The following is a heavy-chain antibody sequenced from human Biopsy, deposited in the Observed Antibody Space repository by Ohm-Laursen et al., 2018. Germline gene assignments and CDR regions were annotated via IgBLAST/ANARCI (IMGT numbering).Heavy chain of an antibody. CDR2: INPHTGVT. CDR3: ARPSGGVSTIGFDP. Sequence: ASVKASCQASGYDFLDFHIHWVRQVPGQGLEWIGHINPHTGVTKYAQKFLDRITMTGDTSISTAYMDLSRLTSADPGIYYCARPSGGVSTIGFDPWGQGTLVIVSS. CDR1: GYDFLDFH. D-gene: IGHD5/OR15-5a*01. J-gene: IGHJ5*02. V-gene: IGHV1-2*05.